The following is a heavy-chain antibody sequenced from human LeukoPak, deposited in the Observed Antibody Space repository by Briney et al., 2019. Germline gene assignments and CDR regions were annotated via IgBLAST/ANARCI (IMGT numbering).Heavy chain of an antibody. CDR2: ISYDGSKE. CDR1: GFTFSSFG. CDR3: AKEFNRGLPDY. J-gene: IGHJ4*02. Sequence: GGSLRLSCAASGFTFSSFGMHWVRQAPGKGLEWLAVISYDGSKEYYADSVKGRFTISRDNSKNTAYLQMSSLRVEETAVYYCAKEFNRGLPDYWGQGTLVTVPS. V-gene: IGHV3-30*18. D-gene: IGHD2-21*01.